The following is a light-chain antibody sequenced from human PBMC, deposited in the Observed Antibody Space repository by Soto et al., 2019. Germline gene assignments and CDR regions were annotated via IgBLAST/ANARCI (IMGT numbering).Light chain of an antibody. J-gene: IGKJ4*01. CDR2: GAA. CDR1: QSVSSSY. Sequence: EIVLTQSPGTLSLSPGARATLSCRASQSVSSSYLAWYQQKPGQAPRLLIYGAASRATGIPDRFSGSGSGTDFTLTISRLEPEGVAVYYCQQYGSSPGTFGGGTNVEIK. V-gene: IGKV3-20*01. CDR3: QQYGSSPGT.